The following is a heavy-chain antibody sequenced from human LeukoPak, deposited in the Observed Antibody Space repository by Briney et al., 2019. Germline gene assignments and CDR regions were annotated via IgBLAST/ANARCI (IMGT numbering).Heavy chain of an antibody. Sequence: QPGGSLRLSCAASGFTFSNYAMSWARQAPGKGLKWVSAISGSGGSTYYADSVKGRFTISRDNSKNTLYLQMNSLRAEDTAVYYCTKGTIWLPFDYWGQGTLVTVSS. J-gene: IGHJ4*02. V-gene: IGHV3-23*01. CDR3: TKGTIWLPFDY. CDR2: ISGSGGST. D-gene: IGHD5-18*01. CDR1: GFTFSNYA.